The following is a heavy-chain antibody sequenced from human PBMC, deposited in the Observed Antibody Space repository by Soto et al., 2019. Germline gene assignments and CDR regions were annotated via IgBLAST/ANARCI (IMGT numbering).Heavy chain of an antibody. V-gene: IGHV4-30-4*01. CDR3: ARMDSSSWYAFDI. D-gene: IGHD6-13*01. J-gene: IGHJ3*02. CDR2: IYYSGST. Sequence: SETLSLTCTVSGGSISSGDYYWSWIRQPPGKGLEWIGYIYYSGSTYYNPSLKSRVTISVDTSKNQFSLKLSSVTAADTAVYYCARMDSSSWYAFDIWGQGTMVTVS. CDR1: GGSISSGDYY.